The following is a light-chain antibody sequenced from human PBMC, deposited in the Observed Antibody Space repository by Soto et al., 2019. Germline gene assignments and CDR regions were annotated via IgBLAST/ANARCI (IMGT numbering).Light chain of an antibody. CDR1: TSDVGGYPH. CDR3: CSYTSTTTIYV. Sequence: QSVLTQPASVSGSPGQSITISCTGTTSDVGGYPHVSWYQQHPGEAPKLIIYDVNHRPSGISSRFSGSKSGNTASLTISGLQAEDEADYYCCSYTSTTTIYVFGTGTKVTVL. CDR2: DVN. J-gene: IGLJ1*01. V-gene: IGLV2-14*03.